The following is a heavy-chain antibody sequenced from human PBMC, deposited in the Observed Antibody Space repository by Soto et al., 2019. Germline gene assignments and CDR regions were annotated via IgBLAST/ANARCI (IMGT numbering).Heavy chain of an antibody. D-gene: IGHD5-12*01. V-gene: IGHV3-11*01. CDR3: ARDPKRRDGYNFDS. Sequence: QVQLVDSGGAWVEPGGPLSLSVAASGFIFINYSILGIPRAPGRGLEWVSYISNGDKTTQYEDSVKGRFTVSRDNAKKVLFLQMSSLRVDDTAVYYCARDPKRRDGYNFDSWGRGALVTVSS. CDR1: GFIFINYS. CDR2: ISNGDKTT. J-gene: IGHJ4*02.